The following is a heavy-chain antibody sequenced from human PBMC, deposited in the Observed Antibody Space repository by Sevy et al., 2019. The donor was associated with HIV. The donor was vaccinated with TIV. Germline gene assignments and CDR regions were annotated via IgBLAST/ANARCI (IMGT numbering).Heavy chain of an antibody. J-gene: IGHJ5*02. Sequence: GGSLRLSCAASGFTFSNYWMSWVRQAPVKGLEWVANIKQDGTDKYYVDSVKGRFTISRDYAKNSLYLQMGSLRAEDTGLYYCAGGGGSGCDHWGQGTLVTVSS. V-gene: IGHV3-7*01. CDR2: IKQDGTDK. CDR1: GFTFSNYW. D-gene: IGHD6-19*01. CDR3: AGGGGSGCDH.